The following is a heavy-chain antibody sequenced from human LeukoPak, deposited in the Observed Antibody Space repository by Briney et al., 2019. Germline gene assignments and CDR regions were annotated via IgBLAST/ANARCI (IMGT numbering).Heavy chain of an antibody. V-gene: IGHV1-18*01. CDR2: ISAYNGNT. J-gene: IGHJ4*02. D-gene: IGHD2/OR15-2a*01. CDR1: GYTFTSYG. Sequence: ASVTVSFKASGYTFTSYGISWVGPAPGQGLEWMGWISAYNGNTNYAQKLQGRVTMTTDTSTSTAYMELRSLRSDDTAVYYCARAEPDILLNDYWGQGTLVTVSS. CDR3: ARAEPDILLNDY.